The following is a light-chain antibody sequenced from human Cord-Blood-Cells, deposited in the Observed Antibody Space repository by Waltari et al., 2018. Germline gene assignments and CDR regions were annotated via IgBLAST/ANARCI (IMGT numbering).Light chain of an antibody. V-gene: IGKV3D-15*01. Sequence: EIVMTQSPETLSLSPGERATLSCRASQSVSGYVAWYQEKPELGPRLLIFGGSNRAAGIPDRFSGSGSGTDFILTISSLESEDVGIYFCQQYKNWPTFGGGTKVDIK. CDR3: QQYKNWPT. CDR2: GGS. CDR1: QSVSGY. J-gene: IGKJ4*01.